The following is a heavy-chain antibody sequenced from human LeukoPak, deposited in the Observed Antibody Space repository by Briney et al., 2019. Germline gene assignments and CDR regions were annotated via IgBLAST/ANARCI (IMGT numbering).Heavy chain of an antibody. Sequence: GGSLRLSCAASGFTFSNYWMHWVRQAPGKGLVWVSRINSDGRSTNYADSVKGRFTISRDNAKNTLYLHMNSLRAEDTAVYYCARDHAGSGDYFDYWGQGTLVTVSS. D-gene: IGHD3-10*01. CDR3: ARDHAGSGDYFDY. J-gene: IGHJ4*02. CDR1: GFTFSNYW. CDR2: INSDGRST. V-gene: IGHV3-74*01.